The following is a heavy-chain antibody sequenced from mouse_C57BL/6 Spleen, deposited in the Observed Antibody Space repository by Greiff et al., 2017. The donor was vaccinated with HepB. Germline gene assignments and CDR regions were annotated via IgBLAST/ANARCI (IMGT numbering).Heavy chain of an antibody. CDR1: GYAFSSYW. CDR3: ARGGYDYDGGFAY. Sequence: QVQLKESGAELVKPGASVKISCKASGYAFSSYWMNWVKQRPGKGLEWIGQIYPGDGDTNYNGKFKGKATLTADKSSSTAYMQLSSLTSEDSAVYFCARGGYDYDGGFAYWGQGTLVTVSA. V-gene: IGHV1-80*01. D-gene: IGHD2-4*01. J-gene: IGHJ3*01. CDR2: IYPGDGDT.